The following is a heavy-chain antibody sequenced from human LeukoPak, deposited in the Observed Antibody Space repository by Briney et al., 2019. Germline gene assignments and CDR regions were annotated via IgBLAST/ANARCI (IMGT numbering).Heavy chain of an antibody. J-gene: IGHJ3*02. CDR3: ARDLYDSSESAFDI. CDR1: GFTFSHFA. V-gene: IGHV3-30-3*01. CDR2: ISYDGSNK. D-gene: IGHD3-22*01. Sequence: GGSLRLSCEASGFTFSHFAMHWVRQAPGKGLEWVAVISYDGSNKYYADSVKGRFTISRDNSKNTLYLQMNSLRAEDTAVYYCARDLYDSSESAFDIWGQGTMVTVSS.